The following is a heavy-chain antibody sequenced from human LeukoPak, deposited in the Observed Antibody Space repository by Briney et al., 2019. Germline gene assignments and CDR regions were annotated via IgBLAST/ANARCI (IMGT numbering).Heavy chain of an antibody. CDR1: GFTFSSYA. CDR2: ISYDGSNK. J-gene: IGHJ4*02. CDR3: AREGMVVAPSYSSYFDY. Sequence: PGRSLRLSCAASGFTFSSYAMHWVRQAPGKGLEWVAVISYDGSNKYYANSVKGRFTISRDNSKNTLYLQMNSLRAEDTAVYYLAREGMVVAPSYSSYFDYWGQGTLVTVSS. V-gene: IGHV3-30*01. D-gene: IGHD2-15*01.